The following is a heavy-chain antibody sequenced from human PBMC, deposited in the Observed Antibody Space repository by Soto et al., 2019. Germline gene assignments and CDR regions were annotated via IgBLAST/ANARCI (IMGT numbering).Heavy chain of an antibody. D-gene: IGHD2-15*01. CDR3: ARGGACISGSCRLDI. CDR2: VYPGDPDI. J-gene: IGHJ1*01. Sequence: GRSLKISCEASGYFFTHFWIGWVRQMPGKGLEWVGYVYPGDPDIRYSPSFRGQVTISADKSISTAYLQWSSLRASDSGMYYCARGGACISGSCRLDIWGQGTMVTVAS. V-gene: IGHV5-51*03. CDR1: GYFFTHFW.